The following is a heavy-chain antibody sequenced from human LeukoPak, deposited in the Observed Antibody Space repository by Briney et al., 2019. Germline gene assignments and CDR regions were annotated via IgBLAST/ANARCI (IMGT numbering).Heavy chain of an antibody. V-gene: IGHV4-38-2*02. J-gene: IGHJ4*02. CDR2: IYHSGST. CDR3: ARGSGVSYGYYFDY. CDR1: TGSISSYY. D-gene: IGHD5-18*01. Sequence: PSETLSLTCIVSTGSISSYYWSWIRQPPGKGLEWIGSIYHSGSTYYNPSLKSRVTISVDTSKNQFSLKLSSVTAADTAVYYCARGSGVSYGYYFDYWGQGTLVTVSS.